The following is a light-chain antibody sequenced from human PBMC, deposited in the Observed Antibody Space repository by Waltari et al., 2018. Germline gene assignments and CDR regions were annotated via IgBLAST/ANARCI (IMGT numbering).Light chain of an antibody. Sequence: EIVMTQPPAPLSVSPGERATLPSRASKSVSSNLAWYQQKPGQAPRLLIYGASTRATGIPARFSGSGSGTEFTLTISSLQSEDFAVYYCQQYNDWPRTFGQGTKVEIK. CDR3: QQYNDWPRT. V-gene: IGKV3-15*01. CDR1: KSVSSN. CDR2: GAS. J-gene: IGKJ1*01.